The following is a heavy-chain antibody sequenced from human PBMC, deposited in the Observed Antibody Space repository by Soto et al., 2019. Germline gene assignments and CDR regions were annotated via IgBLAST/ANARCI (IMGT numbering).Heavy chain of an antibody. D-gene: IGHD6-13*01. V-gene: IGHV3-73*01. J-gene: IGHJ4*02. Sequence: PGGSLRLSCAASGFTFSGSAMHWVRQASGKGLEWVGRIRSKNNNYETTYAASVKGRFTISRDDSKNTAYLQMNSLKTEDTAVYYCTRQPGNIATTAEGYWGQGTLVTVSS. CDR3: TRQPGNIATTAEGY. CDR1: GFTFSGSA. CDR2: IRSKNNNYET.